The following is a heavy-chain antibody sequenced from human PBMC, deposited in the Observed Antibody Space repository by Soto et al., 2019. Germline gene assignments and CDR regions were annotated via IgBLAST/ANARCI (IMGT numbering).Heavy chain of an antibody. J-gene: IGHJ6*02. CDR2: ISAYNGNT. CDR1: GYTFTSYG. Sequence: ASVKVSFKASGYTFTSYGISWLRQAPGQGLEWMGWISAYNGNTNYAQKLQGRVTMTTDTSTSTAYMELRSLRSDDTAVYYCARGGAAAARAYYYYYGMDVWGQGTTVTVSS. V-gene: IGHV1-18*04. D-gene: IGHD6-13*01. CDR3: ARGGAAAARAYYYYYGMDV.